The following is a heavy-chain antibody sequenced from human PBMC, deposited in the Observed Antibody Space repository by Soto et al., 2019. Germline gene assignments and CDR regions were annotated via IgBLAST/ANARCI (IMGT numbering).Heavy chain of an antibody. V-gene: IGHV1-3*01. CDR3: ERSIVVVTAADY. CDR2: INAGNGNT. D-gene: IGHD2-21*02. CDR1: GYTFTSYA. Sequence: GASVKVSCKASGYTFTSYAMHWVRQAPGQRLEWMGWINAGNGNTKYSQKFQGRVTITRDTSASTAYMELSSLRSEDTAVYYCERSIVVVTAADYWGQGTLVTV. J-gene: IGHJ4*02.